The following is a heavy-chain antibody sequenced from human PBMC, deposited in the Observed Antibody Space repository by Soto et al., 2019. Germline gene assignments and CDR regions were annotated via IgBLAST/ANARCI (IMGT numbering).Heavy chain of an antibody. CDR3: ARSYGSGSYRDFYMDV. CDR2: ISSSSSYT. V-gene: IGHV3-21*01. J-gene: IGHJ6*03. CDR1: GFTFSSYT. Sequence: GESLKISCAASGFTFSSYTMNWVRQAPGKGLEWVSSISSSSSYTYYVDSLKGRFTISRDNAKNSLYLQMNSLRAEDTAVYYCARSYGSGSYRDFYMDVWGKGTTVTVSS. D-gene: IGHD3-10*01.